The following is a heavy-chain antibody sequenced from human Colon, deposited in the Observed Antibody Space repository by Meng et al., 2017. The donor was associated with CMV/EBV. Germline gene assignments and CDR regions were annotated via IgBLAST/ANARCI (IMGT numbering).Heavy chain of an antibody. CDR3: ARGAKLVGGGLYFDY. CDR2: IHQDGSER. J-gene: IGHJ4*02. CDR1: GFTFNDFD. D-gene: IGHD1-26*01. Sequence: SCSASGFTFNDFDMTWIRQAPGKGLEWVANIHQDGSERYYVDSVKGRFTVSRDNAKISVYLQMDSLRAEDTAVYYCARGAKLVGGGLYFDYWGLGTLVTVSS. V-gene: IGHV3-7*01.